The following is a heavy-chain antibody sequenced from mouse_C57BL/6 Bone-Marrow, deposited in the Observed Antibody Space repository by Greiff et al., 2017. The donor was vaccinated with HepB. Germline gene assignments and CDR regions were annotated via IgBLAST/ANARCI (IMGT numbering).Heavy chain of an antibody. CDR3: ARWGPSFDV. CDR2: IYPGSGNT. J-gene: IGHJ1*03. Sequence: LVESGAELVRPGASVKLSCKASGYTFTDYYINWVKQRPGQGLEWIARIYPGSGNTYYNEKFKGKATLTAEKSSSTAYMQLSSLTSEDSAVYFCARWGPSFDVWGTGTTVTVSS. CDR1: GYTFTDYY. V-gene: IGHV1-76*01.